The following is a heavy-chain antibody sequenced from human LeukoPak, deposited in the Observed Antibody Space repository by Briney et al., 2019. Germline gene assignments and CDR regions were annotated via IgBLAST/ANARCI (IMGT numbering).Heavy chain of an antibody. CDR1: GYSIGSGYY. CDR2: MYHSGSS. Sequence: SETLSLTCTVSGYSIGSGYYWGWIRQPPGKGLEWIGSMYHSGSSYYNPSLKSRVTISVDTSKNQFSLKLSSVTAADTAVYYCARMYSSGWYKGWFDPWGQGTLVTVSS. J-gene: IGHJ5*02. CDR3: ARMYSSGWYKGWFDP. V-gene: IGHV4-38-2*02. D-gene: IGHD6-19*01.